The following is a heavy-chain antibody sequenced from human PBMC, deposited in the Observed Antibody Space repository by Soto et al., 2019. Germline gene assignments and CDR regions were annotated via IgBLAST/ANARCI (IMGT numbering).Heavy chain of an antibody. CDR2: ISGSGGST. CDR3: AKERYCSGGSCHYYFDY. J-gene: IGHJ4*02. Sequence: EVQLLESGGGLVQPGGSLRLCCAASGFTFSSYAMSWVRQAPGKGLEWVSAISGSGGSTYYADSVKGRFTISRDNSKNTLYLQMNSLRAEDTAVYYCAKERYCSGGSCHYYFDYWGQGTLVTVSS. V-gene: IGHV3-23*01. CDR1: GFTFSSYA. D-gene: IGHD2-15*01.